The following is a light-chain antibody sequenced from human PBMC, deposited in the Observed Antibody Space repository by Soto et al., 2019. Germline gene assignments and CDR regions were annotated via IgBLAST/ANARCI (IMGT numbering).Light chain of an antibody. V-gene: IGKV3-20*01. Sequence: EIVLTQSAGTLSLSPGEIATLSCRASQSVAKNFLAWYQQTPGQAPRLLISDASRRATGTPDRFSGSGSGTDFTLTISRLEPEDFAVYYCQQYASSPSTFGQGTRLEIK. CDR3: QQYASSPST. CDR2: DAS. J-gene: IGKJ5*01. CDR1: QSVAKNF.